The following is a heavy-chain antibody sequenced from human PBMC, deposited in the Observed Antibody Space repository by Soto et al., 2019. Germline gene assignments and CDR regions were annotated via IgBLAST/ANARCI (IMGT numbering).Heavy chain of an antibody. CDR2: ISGGGDGT. CDR3: AKKGLGSLKTYCSGSGCHYAFDI. CDR1: GFTFINYA. J-gene: IGHJ3*02. V-gene: IGHV3-23*01. D-gene: IGHD2-15*01. Sequence: EVQLLESGGGLVQPGGSLRLSCAASGFTFINYAMSWVRQDPGKWLEWVSTISGGGDGTYYADSVKGHFTISRDNSKNTVYLQMNSLRAEDTAIYYCAKKGLGSLKTYCSGSGCHYAFDIWGQGTMVNVSS.